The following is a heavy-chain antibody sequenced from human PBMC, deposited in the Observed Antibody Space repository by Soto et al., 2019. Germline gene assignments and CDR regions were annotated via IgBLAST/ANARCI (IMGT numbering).Heavy chain of an antibody. D-gene: IGHD3-22*01. CDR3: ARSYYYDSSGYYRGTYFDY. CDR1: GGSISSGGYS. J-gene: IGHJ4*02. Sequence: QLQLQESGSGLVKPSQTLSLTCAVSGGSISSGGYSWSWIRQPPGKGLEWIGYIYHSGSTYYNPSLKSPVTISVDRSKNQFSLKLSSVTAADTAVYYCARSYYYDSSGYYRGTYFDYWGQGTLVTVSS. V-gene: IGHV4-30-2*01. CDR2: IYHSGST.